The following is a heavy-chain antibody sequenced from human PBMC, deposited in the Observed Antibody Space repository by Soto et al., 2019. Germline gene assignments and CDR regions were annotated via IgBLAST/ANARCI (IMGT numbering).Heavy chain of an antibody. V-gene: IGHV1-69*13. J-gene: IGHJ5*02. CDR2: IIPIFGTA. CDR1: GGTFSIYA. Sequence: SVKVSCKASGGTFSIYAISWVLQAPGQGLEWMGGIIPIFGTANYAQKFQGRVTITADESTSTAYMELSSLRSEDTAVYYCARDSSGGNSYWFDPWGQGTLVTVSS. CDR3: ARDSSGGNSYWFDP. D-gene: IGHD2-21*02.